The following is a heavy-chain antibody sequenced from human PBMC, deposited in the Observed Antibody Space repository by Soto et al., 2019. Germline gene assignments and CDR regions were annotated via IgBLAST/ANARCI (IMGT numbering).Heavy chain of an antibody. CDR1: GFTFSSYS. CDR3: ATHCGGDCARGY. V-gene: IGHV3-21*01. CDR2: ISSSSSYI. Sequence: EVQLVESGGGLVKPGGSLRLSCAASGFTFSSYSMNWVRQAPGKGLEWVSSISSSSSYIYYADSVKGRFTISRDNAKNSLYLQMNSLRAEDTAVYYCATHCGGDCARGYWGQGTLVTVSS. J-gene: IGHJ4*02. D-gene: IGHD2-21*02.